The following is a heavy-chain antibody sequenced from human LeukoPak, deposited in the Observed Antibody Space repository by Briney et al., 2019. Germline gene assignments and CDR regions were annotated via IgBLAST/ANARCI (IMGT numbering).Heavy chain of an antibody. CDR3: ARHQHYGDYDYFDF. J-gene: IGHJ4*02. CDR2: VFASGST. V-gene: IGHV4-59*08. Sequence: SETLYLTCSVSGGSVSGHYWSWIRQTPERGLEWLGFVFASGSTNYNPFFKSRVTMSADMSRNQFYLGLQSVSAADTGVYFCARHQHYGDYDYFDFWGQGTLATVSS. D-gene: IGHD4-17*01. CDR1: GGSVSGHY.